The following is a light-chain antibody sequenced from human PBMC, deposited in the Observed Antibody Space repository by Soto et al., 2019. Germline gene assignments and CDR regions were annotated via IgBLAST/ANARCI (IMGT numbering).Light chain of an antibody. CDR1: SSDVGGYNY. CDR2: DVS. V-gene: IGLV2-14*01. CDR3: SSYTSSSTLV. Sequence: QSALTQPASVSGSPGQSITISCTGTSSDVGGYNYVSWYQQHPGKSPKLLIYDVSNRPSGVSNRCSGSKSGNTASLTISGRQGEDDADYYCSSYTSSSTLVFGGGTKLTVL. J-gene: IGLJ2*01.